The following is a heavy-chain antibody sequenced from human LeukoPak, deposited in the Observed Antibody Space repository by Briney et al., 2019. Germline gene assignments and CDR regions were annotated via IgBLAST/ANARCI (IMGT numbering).Heavy chain of an antibody. CDR2: FSYDGSNK. J-gene: IGHJ3*02. CDR1: GFTFSNYG. V-gene: IGHV3-30*18. CDR3: AKPRYGGNWDAFDI. Sequence: GGSLRLSCAASGFTFSNYGIHWVRQAPGKGLEWVAVFSYDGSNKYYADSVKGRFTISGDNSQNTVYLQMNSLRAEDTAVYYCAKPRYGGNWDAFDIWGQGTMVTVSS. D-gene: IGHD4-23*01.